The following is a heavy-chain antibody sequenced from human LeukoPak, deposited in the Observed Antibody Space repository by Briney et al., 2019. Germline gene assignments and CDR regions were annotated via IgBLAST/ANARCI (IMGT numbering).Heavy chain of an antibody. J-gene: IGHJ4*02. D-gene: IGHD3-22*01. CDR1: GGSISSYY. CDR3: ARLENYYDCSGFFYYFDY. CDR2: IYYSGST. Sequence: PSETLSLTCTVSGGSISSYYWSWIRQPPGKGLEWIGYIYYSGSTNYNPSLKSRVTISVDTSKNQFSLKLSSVTAADTAVYYCARLENYYDCSGFFYYFDYWGQGTLVTVSS. V-gene: IGHV4-59*08.